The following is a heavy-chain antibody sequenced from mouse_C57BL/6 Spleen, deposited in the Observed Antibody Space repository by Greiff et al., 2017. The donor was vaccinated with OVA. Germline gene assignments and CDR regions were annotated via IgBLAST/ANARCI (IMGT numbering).Heavy chain of an antibody. CDR1: GYTFTSYW. J-gene: IGHJ2*01. CDR3: ARGGYYDYNY. D-gene: IGHD2-4*01. V-gene: IGHV1-64*01. Sequence: VQLQQSGAELVKPGASVKLSCKASGYTFTSYWMHWVKQRPGPGLEWIGMIHPNSGSTNYTEKFKRKATLTVDKSSSPAYMHLSSLTSEDSAVDYCARGGYYDYNYWGQGTTLTVSS. CDR2: IHPNSGST.